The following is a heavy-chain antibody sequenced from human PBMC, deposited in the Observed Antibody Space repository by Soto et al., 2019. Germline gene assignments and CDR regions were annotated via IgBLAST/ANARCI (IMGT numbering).Heavy chain of an antibody. V-gene: IGHV1-24*01. D-gene: IGHD3-22*01. CDR2: FDPEDGET. Sequence: ASVKVSCKVSGYTLTELSMHWVRQAPGKGLEWMGGFDPEDGETIYAQKFQGRVTMTEDTSTDTAYMELSSLRSEDTAVYYCATTVEAYYDSSGYDAFDIWGQGTMVTVSS. J-gene: IGHJ3*02. CDR3: ATTVEAYYDSSGYDAFDI. CDR1: GYTLTELS.